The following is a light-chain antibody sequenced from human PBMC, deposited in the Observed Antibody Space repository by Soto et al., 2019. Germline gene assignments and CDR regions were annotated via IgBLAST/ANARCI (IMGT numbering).Light chain of an antibody. CDR2: WAS. Sequence: DIVMSQSPDSLAVSLGERATINCKSSQSVLYSSDNKNYLSWYQQKPGQPPKLLIYWASTRESGVPDPLSGSGSVTEFTLTISSLPAEDVGVYYCQQCHSSPPMYTFGQRTKLEIK. CDR3: QQCHSSPPMYT. CDR1: QSVLYSSDNKNY. J-gene: IGKJ2*01. V-gene: IGKV4-1*01.